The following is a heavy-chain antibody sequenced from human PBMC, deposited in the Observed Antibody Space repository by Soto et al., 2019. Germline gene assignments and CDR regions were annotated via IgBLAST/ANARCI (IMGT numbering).Heavy chain of an antibody. Sequence: GGSLRLSCAASGFTFSSYWMSWVRQAPGKGLEWVANIKQDGSEEYYVDSVKGRFTISRDNAKNSLYLQMNSLRAEDTAVYYCARGGPKLYCGGDCYTFDYWGQGTLVTVSS. D-gene: IGHD2-21*02. CDR1: GFTFSSYW. V-gene: IGHV3-7*01. J-gene: IGHJ4*02. CDR2: IKQDGSEE. CDR3: ARGGPKLYCGGDCYTFDY.